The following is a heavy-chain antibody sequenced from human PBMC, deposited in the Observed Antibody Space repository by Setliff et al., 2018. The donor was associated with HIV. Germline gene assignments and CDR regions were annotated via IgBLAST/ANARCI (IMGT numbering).Heavy chain of an antibody. CDR3: ARDRQVVVVAATGYYYYYMDV. CDR1: GDSFRSHA. D-gene: IGHD2-15*01. V-gene: IGHV1-69*13. Sequence: GASVKVSCKTSGDSFRSHAISWVRQAPGQGLEWMGGIIPIFPSPKYAQKFQGRVTITADESTNTAHMELSSLRFEDTAVYYCARDRQVVVVAATGYYYYYMDVWGKGTTVTVSS. J-gene: IGHJ6*03. CDR2: IIPIFPSP.